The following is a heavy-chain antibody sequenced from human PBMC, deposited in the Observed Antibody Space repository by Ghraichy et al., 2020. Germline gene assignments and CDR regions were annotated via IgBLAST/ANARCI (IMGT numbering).Heavy chain of an antibody. D-gene: IGHD3-10*01. J-gene: IGHJ4*02. V-gene: IGHV1-69*06. CDR3: ARCDAAFREFDY. Sequence: SLKVSCKASGGAAGGTFRSYAISWVRQAPGQGLEWMGGIIPVFERATYAQSFLGRVTITADKSTTTAYMELSSLRSEDTAVYYCARCDAAFREFDYWGQGTLVTVSS. CDR1: GGAAGGTFRSYA. CDR2: IIPVFERA.